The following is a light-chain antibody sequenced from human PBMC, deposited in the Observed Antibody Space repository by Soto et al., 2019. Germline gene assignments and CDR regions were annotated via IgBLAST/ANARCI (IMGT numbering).Light chain of an antibody. J-gene: IGKJ1*01. CDR1: QTISSW. CDR2: AAS. CDR3: QHYNTSRT. Sequence: DIQMTQSPSTLSASVGDRVTITCRASQTISSWLAWYQQKPGQPPKLLIFAASTLPRGVPSRFRGRGSGPEFPLIISRLQDDDFASYCCQHYNTSRTFGQGTKVDIK. V-gene: IGKV1-5*01.